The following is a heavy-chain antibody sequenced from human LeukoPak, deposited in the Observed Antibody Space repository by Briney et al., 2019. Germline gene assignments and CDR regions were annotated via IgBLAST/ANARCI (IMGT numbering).Heavy chain of an antibody. CDR3: ARGPAIVVVPAASPFDY. D-gene: IGHD2-2*01. J-gene: IGHJ4*02. Sequence: SESLSLTSPVYGGSFSGYYWSWIRQPPGKWLEWIGAINHSGSTNYNPSLKSRVTISVDTSKNQFSLKLSSVTAADTAVYYCARGPAIVVVPAASPFDYWGQGTLVTVSS. V-gene: IGHV4-34*01. CDR1: GGSFSGYY. CDR2: INHSGST.